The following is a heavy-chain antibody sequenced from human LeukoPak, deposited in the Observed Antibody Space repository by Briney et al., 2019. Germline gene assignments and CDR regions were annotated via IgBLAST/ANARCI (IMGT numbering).Heavy chain of an antibody. D-gene: IGHD3-22*01. J-gene: IGHJ4*02. CDR3: AGGYYDSFGGY. CDR1: GFTFSSYA. V-gene: IGHV3-23*01. CDR2: ISDGGTRT. Sequence: QPGGSLRLSCAASGFTFSSYAMSWVRQAPGEGLEWVSAISDGGTRTYYADAVRGRFTISRDNTKNTLYLQMDSLRAEDTAVYYCAGGYYDSFGGYWGQGTLVTVSS.